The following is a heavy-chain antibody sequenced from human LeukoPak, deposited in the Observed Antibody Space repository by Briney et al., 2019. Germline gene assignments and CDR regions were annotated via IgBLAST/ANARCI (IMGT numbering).Heavy chain of an antibody. J-gene: IGHJ4*02. V-gene: IGHV1-69*05. CDR2: IIPIFGTA. Sequence: GASVKVSCKASGGTFSCYAISWVRQAPRQGLEWMGGIIPIFGTANYAQKFQGRVTITTDESTSTAYMELSSLRSEDTAVYYCARGGAALSHYFDYWGQGTLVTVSS. D-gene: IGHD1-26*01. CDR3: ARGGAALSHYFDY. CDR1: GGTFSCYA.